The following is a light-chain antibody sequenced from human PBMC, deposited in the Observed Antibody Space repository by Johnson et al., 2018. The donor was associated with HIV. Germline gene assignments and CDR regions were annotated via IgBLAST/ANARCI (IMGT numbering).Light chain of an antibody. CDR3: GTWDSSLSGYV. J-gene: IGLJ1*01. Sequence: QSALTQPPSVSAAPGQKVTISCSGNMSNIGDNFVSWYQHLQGTAPKLLVYDNSKRPSGIPDRFSSTKSGTSANQGITGLQTGREADYYCGTWDSSLSGYVFGTGTKDTVL. CDR2: DNS. CDR1: MSNIGDNF. V-gene: IGLV1-51*01.